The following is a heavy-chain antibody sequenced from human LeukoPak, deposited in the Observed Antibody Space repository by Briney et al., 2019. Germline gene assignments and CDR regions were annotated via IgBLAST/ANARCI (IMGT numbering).Heavy chain of an antibody. CDR1: GFTFSSYA. Sequence: GGSLRLSCAASGFTFSSYAMSWVRQAPGKGLEWVSSISGSGSSTYYADSVKGRFTISRDNSKNTLYLQMNSLRAEDTAVYYCAKEPLYSYGYGNFDYWGQGTLVTVSS. CDR3: AKEPLYSYGYGNFDY. CDR2: ISGSGSST. J-gene: IGHJ4*02. D-gene: IGHD5-18*01. V-gene: IGHV3-23*01.